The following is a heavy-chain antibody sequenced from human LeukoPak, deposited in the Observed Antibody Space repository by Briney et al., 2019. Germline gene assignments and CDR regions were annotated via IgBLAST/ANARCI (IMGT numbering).Heavy chain of an antibody. CDR2: IYRGGST. CDR3: ASAREYYESAECYEYFHH. D-gene: IGHD3-16*01. Sequence: PGGSLRLSCAASGFTVGTNSMSWVRQSPGKGLEWVSVIYRGGSTYYADSVNGRFTISRDNPRNSLFLQMDSLRVEDTALYYCASAREYYESAECYEYFHHWGQGTLVTVSS. CDR1: GFTVGTNS. J-gene: IGHJ1*01. V-gene: IGHV3-53*01.